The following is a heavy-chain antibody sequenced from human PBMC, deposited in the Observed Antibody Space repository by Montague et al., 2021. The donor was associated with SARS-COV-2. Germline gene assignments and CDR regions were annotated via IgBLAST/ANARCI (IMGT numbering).Heavy chain of an antibody. CDR1: GFTFGDYA. J-gene: IGHJ4*02. V-gene: IGHV3-49*04. Sequence: SLRLSCAASGFTFGDYAMSWVRQAPGKGLEWLGFIRSKAYGGTTEYAASVKGRFTISRDDSKSIAYLQMNSLKTEDTAVYCCTRGPDSSGWKYWGQGTLVTVSS. CDR2: IRSKAYGGTT. D-gene: IGHD6-19*01. CDR3: TRGPDSSGWKY.